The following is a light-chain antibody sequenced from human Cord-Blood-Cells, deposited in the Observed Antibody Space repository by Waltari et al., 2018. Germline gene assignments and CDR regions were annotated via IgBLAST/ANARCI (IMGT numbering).Light chain of an antibody. CDR3: CSYAGSSTWV. CDR1: SSAGGAYNL. Sequence: QSALTQPASVSGSPGPSITIPCTGTSSAGGAYNLVSWYQQHPGKAPELMIYEGSKRPSGVSNRFSGSKSGNTASLTISGPQDEDEADYYCCSYAGSSTWVFGGGTKLTVL. V-gene: IGLV2-23*01. J-gene: IGLJ3*02. CDR2: EGS.